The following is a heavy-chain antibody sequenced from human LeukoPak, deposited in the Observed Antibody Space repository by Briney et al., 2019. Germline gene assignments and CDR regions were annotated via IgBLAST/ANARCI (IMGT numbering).Heavy chain of an antibody. J-gene: IGHJ4*02. V-gene: IGHV3-30*03. CDR1: GFTFSSYG. D-gene: IGHD3-22*01. CDR3: ARDPSDSSDPYYFDY. CDR2: ISYDGSNK. Sequence: GGSLRLSCAASGFTFSSYGMHWVRQAPGKGLEWVAVISYDGSNKYYADSVKGRFTISRGNSKNTLYLQMNSLRAEDTAVYYCARDPSDSSDPYYFDYWGQGTLVTVSS.